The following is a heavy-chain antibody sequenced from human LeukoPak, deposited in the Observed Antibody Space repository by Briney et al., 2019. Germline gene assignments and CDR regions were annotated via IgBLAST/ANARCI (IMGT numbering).Heavy chain of an antibody. J-gene: IGHJ4*02. Sequence: GGSLRLSCAASGFTSSSYALNWVRRAPGKGLEWVATVSGSGDRMYHADSVKGRFTISRDNSKNTIYLQMNSLRAEDTALYYCAKAAAAPGFDFWGQGTLVTVSS. CDR3: AKAAAAPGFDF. V-gene: IGHV3-23*01. D-gene: IGHD6-13*01. CDR1: GFTSSSYA. CDR2: VSGSGDRM.